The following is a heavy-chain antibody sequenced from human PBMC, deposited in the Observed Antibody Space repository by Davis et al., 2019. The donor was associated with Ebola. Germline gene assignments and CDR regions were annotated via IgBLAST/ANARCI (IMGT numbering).Heavy chain of an antibody. CDR1: GGSISSTNW. D-gene: IGHD3-3*01. Sequence: PSETLSLTCAVSGGSISSTNWWTWVRQPPGRGLEWIGEIYHIGSPNYNPSLESRVTMSIDTSKNQFSLELTSVTAADTAVYYCARWKTYDFWSGLDSWGQGTLVTVSS. CDR3: ARWKTYDFWSGLDS. J-gene: IGHJ4*02. CDR2: IYHIGSP. V-gene: IGHV4-4*02.